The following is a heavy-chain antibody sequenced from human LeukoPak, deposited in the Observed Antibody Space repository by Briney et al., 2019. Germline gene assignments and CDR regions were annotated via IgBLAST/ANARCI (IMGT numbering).Heavy chain of an antibody. J-gene: IGHJ4*02. V-gene: IGHV1-18*01. Sequence: GASVKVSCKASGYTFTSYGISWVRQAPGQGLEWMGWISAYNGNTNYAQKLQGRVTITADKSTSTAYMELSSLRSEDTAVYYCARDSGSYSFVLWGQGTLVTVSS. CDR1: GYTFTSYG. CDR2: ISAYNGNT. CDR3: ARDSGSYSFVL. D-gene: IGHD1-26*01.